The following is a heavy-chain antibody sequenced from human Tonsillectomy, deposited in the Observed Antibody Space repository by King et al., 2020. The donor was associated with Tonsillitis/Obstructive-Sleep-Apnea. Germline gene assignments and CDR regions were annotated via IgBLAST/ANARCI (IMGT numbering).Heavy chain of an antibody. CDR2: IYPGDSDT. CDR3: ARAWGGHIAVAGLFDY. D-gene: IGHD6-19*01. CDR1: GYSFTRYW. Sequence: QLVQSGAEVKKPGESLKISCKGSGYSFTRYWIGWVRQMPGKGLEWTGIIYPGDSDTRYSPSFQGQVTISVDKSISTAYLQWSSLKASDTAIYYCARAWGGHIAVAGLFDYWGQGTLVIVSS. J-gene: IGHJ4*02. V-gene: IGHV5-51*03.